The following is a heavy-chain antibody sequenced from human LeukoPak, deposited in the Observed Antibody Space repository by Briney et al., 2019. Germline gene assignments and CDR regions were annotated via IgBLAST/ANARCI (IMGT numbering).Heavy chain of an antibody. CDR2: IGSTGAYI. Sequence: GGSLRLSWAASGFTFSSYSMNWVRQAPGKGLEWLSSIGSTGAYIFYADSVKGRFTISRDNAKNSLYLQMNSLRAEDTAVYYCARDRWELLRSVDYWGQGTLVTVSS. J-gene: IGHJ4*02. CDR1: GFTFSSYS. D-gene: IGHD2-15*01. CDR3: ARDRWELLRSVDY. V-gene: IGHV3-21*01.